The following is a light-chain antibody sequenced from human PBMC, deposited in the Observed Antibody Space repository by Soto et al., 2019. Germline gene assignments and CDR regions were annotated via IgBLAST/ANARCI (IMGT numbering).Light chain of an antibody. V-gene: IGKV3-20*01. J-gene: IGKJ1*01. CDR1: QSVSSSF. CDR3: QLYDNLQWK. Sequence: VLTHSPRRPSLSPKERATLSCRASQSVSSSFLAWYQQKPGQAPRLLIYGASSRATGFPDRFSGSGSGTDFTPTISRLEPEDCALYYCQLYDNLQWKFAQGTKVDIK. CDR2: GAS.